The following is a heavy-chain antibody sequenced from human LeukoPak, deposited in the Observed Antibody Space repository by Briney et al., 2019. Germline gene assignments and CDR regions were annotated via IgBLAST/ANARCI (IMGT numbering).Heavy chain of an antibody. CDR2: ITGDGTRT. J-gene: IGHJ4*02. CDR1: GFTFSSCA. D-gene: IGHD1-14*01. V-gene: IGHV3-23*01. CDR3: ASRPRADMGPLDY. Sequence: GGSLRLSCAASGFTFSSCAMTWVRQAPGKGLEWVASITGDGTRTYYTDSVKGRFTISRDYSKNTLYLQMNSLRADETAIYYCASRPRADMGPLDYWGQGTLVTVST.